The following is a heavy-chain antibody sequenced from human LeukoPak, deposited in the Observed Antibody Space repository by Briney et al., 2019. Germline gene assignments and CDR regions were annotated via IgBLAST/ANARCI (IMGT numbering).Heavy chain of an antibody. V-gene: IGHV4-34*01. CDR3: ARGLWFGELLFDP. D-gene: IGHD3-10*01. CDR2: INHSGST. J-gene: IGHJ5*02. Sequence: PSETQSLTCAVYGGSFSGYYWSWIRQPPGKGLEWIGEINHSGSTNYNPSLKSRVTISVDTSKTQFSLKLSSVTAADTAVYYCARGLWFGELLFDPWGQGTLVTVSS. CDR1: GGSFSGYY.